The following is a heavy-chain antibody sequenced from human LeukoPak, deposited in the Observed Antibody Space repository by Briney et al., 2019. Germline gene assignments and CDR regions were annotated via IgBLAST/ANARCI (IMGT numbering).Heavy chain of an antibody. V-gene: IGHV3-20*04. J-gene: IGHJ5*02. CDR1: GFKFDDYG. CDR3: AREDGGLPS. Sequence: PGGSLRLSCEASGFKFDDYGMSWVRQAPGKGLEWVSGINWSGGKTGYADPVKGRFTISRDNAKNSLYLQMNSLRVDDTAFYYCAREDGGLPSWGQGTLVTVSS. CDR2: INWSGGKT.